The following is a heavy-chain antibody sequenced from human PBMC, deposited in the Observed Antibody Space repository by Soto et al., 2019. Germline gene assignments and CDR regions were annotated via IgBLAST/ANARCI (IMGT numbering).Heavy chain of an antibody. Sequence: AAVKVSCKASGYTFSNDGINWVRQAPGQGLEWMGWISAYNGNTEYAQNFQGRVTMTTDTSTSTAYMELRSLRSDDTAVDSCASGGPTYDGYYYGMDVWGLGKTATVSS. V-gene: IGHV1-18*01. D-gene: IGHD5-12*01. CDR2: ISAYNGNT. J-gene: IGHJ6*02. CDR3: ASGGPTYDGYYYGMDV. CDR1: GYTFSNDG.